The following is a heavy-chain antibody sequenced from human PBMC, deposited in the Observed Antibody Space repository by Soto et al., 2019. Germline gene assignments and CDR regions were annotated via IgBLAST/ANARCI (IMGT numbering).Heavy chain of an antibody. CDR3: AHRHYDRGAFDF. Sequence: QITLKESGPTLVKPTQTLTLTCTFSGFSLSTTGVGVGWIRQPPGKALEWLALIYWDDEKRYSPSLGNRLTITKDTSKDQLVLTLTNMDPVDTATYDCAHRHYDRGAFDFWVQETTVTVSS. CDR1: GFSLSTTGVG. D-gene: IGHD4-17*01. V-gene: IGHV2-5*02. J-gene: IGHJ3*01. CDR2: IYWDDEK.